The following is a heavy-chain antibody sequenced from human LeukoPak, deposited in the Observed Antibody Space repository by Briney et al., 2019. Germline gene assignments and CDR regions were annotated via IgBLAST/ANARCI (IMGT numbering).Heavy chain of an antibody. CDR2: IYSGGST. D-gene: IGHD3-22*01. J-gene: IGHJ6*03. CDR1: GFTVSSNY. Sequence: PGGSLRLSCAASGFTVSSNYMSWVRQAPGKGLEWVSVIYSGGSTYYADSVKGRFTISRDNSKNTLYLQMNSLRAEDTAVYYCARADYDSSGYPDYYYYYYMDVWGKGTTVTISS. CDR3: ARADYDSSGYPDYYYYYYMDV. V-gene: IGHV3-66*01.